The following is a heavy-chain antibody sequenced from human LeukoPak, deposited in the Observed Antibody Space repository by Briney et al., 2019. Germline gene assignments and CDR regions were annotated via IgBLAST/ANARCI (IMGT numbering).Heavy chain of an antibody. D-gene: IGHD3-22*01. CDR2: INPNSGGT. CDR3: ARYYDSSGYSSEYIQH. J-gene: IGHJ1*01. CDR1: GYTFTGYY. V-gene: IGHV1-2*06. Sequence: ASVKVSCKASGYTFTGYYIHWVRQAPGQGLEWMGRINPNSGGTNYAQKFQGRVTMTRDTSISTAYMEPSRLRSDDTAVYYCARYYDSSGYSSEYIQHWGQGTLVTVSS.